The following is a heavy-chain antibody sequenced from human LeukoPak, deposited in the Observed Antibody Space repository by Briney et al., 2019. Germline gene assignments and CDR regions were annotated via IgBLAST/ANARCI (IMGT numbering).Heavy chain of an antibody. Sequence: GGSLRLSCAASGFTFSSYSMNWVRQAPGKGLEWVSYISSSSSTIYYADSVKGRFTISRDNAKNSLYLQMNSLRAEDTAVYYCAGTDSSSSFNYFDYWGRGTLVTVSS. CDR2: ISSSSSTI. J-gene: IGHJ4*02. D-gene: IGHD6-6*01. CDR1: GFTFSSYS. V-gene: IGHV3-48*04. CDR3: AGTDSSSSFNYFDY.